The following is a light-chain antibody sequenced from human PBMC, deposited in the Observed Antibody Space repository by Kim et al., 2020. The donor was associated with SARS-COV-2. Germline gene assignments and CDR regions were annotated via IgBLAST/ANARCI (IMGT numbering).Light chain of an antibody. Sequence: ASVGDRVTITCRASQGISSWLAWYQQKPGKAPKPLIYGASNLQSGVPSRFSGSGSGTDLTLIISSLQPEDSATYYCQQANRFPLTFGGGTKVDIK. J-gene: IGKJ4*01. CDR2: GAS. CDR3: QQANRFPLT. CDR1: QGISSW. V-gene: IGKV1-12*01.